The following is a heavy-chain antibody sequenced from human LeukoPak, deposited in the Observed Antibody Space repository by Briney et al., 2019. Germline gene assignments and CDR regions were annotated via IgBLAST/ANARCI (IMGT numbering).Heavy chain of an antibody. J-gene: IGHJ5*02. D-gene: IGHD3-10*01. Sequence: SETLSLTCTVSGGSISSSSYYWGWIRQPPGKGLEWIGSIDYSGSTNYNPSLKSRVTISVDTSKNQFSLKLTSVTAADTAVYFCARGGYYGSGNDFRFDPWGQGTLVTVSS. V-gene: IGHV4-39*07. CDR3: ARGGYYGSGNDFRFDP. CDR1: GGSISSSSYY. CDR2: IDYSGST.